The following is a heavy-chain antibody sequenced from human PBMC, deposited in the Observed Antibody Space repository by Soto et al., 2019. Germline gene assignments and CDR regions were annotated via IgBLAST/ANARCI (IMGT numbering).Heavy chain of an antibody. D-gene: IGHD6-13*01. CDR1: GYNFTTYG. CDR3: AREGPQQPQEQYSYFYGQDI. Sequence: ASVKVSCKAAGYNFTTYGISWVRQAPGQGLEWMGWISGDSVNTKSAPKLQDRITMTTDTSAGTAYMELRRLRSDDTAVYFCAREGPQQPQEQYSYFYGQDIWGQWTTATVAS. CDR2: ISGDSVNT. V-gene: IGHV1-18*01. J-gene: IGHJ6*01.